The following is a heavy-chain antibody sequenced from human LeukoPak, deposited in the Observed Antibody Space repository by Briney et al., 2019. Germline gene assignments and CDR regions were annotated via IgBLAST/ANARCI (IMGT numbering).Heavy chain of an antibody. CDR1: GFTFSSYA. CDR3: AKTKPYGTTWFGGID. Sequence: GGSLGLSCAASGFTFSSYAMSWVRQAPGKGLEWVSAIRESGGSTHYADSVKGRFTISRDNSKNTLYLQMNSLRAEDTAVYYCAKTKPYGTTWFGGIDWGQGALVTVSS. V-gene: IGHV3-23*01. J-gene: IGHJ4*02. CDR2: IRESGGST. D-gene: IGHD3-10*01.